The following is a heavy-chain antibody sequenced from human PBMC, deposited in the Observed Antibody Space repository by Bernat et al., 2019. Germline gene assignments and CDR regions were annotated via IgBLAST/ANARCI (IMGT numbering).Heavy chain of an antibody. J-gene: IGHJ4*02. CDR2: INHSGST. V-gene: IGHV4-34*01. D-gene: IGHD3-16*02. CDR3: ARDRGDYVWGSYRYTSHFDY. Sequence: QVQLQQWGAGLLKPSETLSLPCAVYGGSFSGYYWSWIRQPPGKGLEWIGEINHSGSTNYNPSLKSRVTISVDTSKNQFSLKLSSVTAADTAVYYCARDRGDYVWGSYRYTSHFDYWGQGTLVTVSS. CDR1: GGSFSGYY.